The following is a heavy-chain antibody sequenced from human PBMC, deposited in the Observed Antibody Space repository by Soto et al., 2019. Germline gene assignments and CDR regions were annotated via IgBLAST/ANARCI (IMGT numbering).Heavy chain of an antibody. CDR1: GFDFSVYW. J-gene: IGHJ5*02. Sequence: GSLRLSCAASGFDFSVYWMSWVRQAPGKGPEWVANIKFDGSEKQYVDSVKGRFTISRDNARNSVFLQMNSLRAGDTAVYYCVKDGGYCSSATCYSPRNHYFDAWGQGTLVTVSS. D-gene: IGHD2-2*01. V-gene: IGHV3-7*03. CDR2: IKFDGSEK. CDR3: VKDGGYCSSATCYSPRNHYFDA.